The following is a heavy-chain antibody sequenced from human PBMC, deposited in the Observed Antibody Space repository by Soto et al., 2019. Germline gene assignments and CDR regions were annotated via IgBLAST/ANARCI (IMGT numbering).Heavy chain of an antibody. J-gene: IGHJ6*02. D-gene: IGHD3-10*01. Sequence: EAQLVESGGGLVQPGGSLRLSCAASGFTFSLYSMSWVRQAPGKGLEWVSYISRSSTGIHYADSVKGRFTIPRDDATNSMHLKMNSLRDGDTAVYYCARAVTWGLDVWGQGTTV. CDR2: ISRSSTGI. CDR3: ARAVTWGLDV. CDR1: GFTFSLYS. V-gene: IGHV3-48*02.